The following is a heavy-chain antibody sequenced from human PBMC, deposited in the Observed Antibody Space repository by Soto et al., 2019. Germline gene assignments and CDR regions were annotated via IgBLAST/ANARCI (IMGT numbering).Heavy chain of an antibody. J-gene: IGHJ6*02. CDR3: AKGLIRSSWTDYYYYGMDV. D-gene: IGHD6-13*01. CDR1: GRNIRSGNYY. CDR2: IYYSGST. Sequence: SETQSLTSTVSGRNIRSGNYYWSWIREPPGKGLEWIGYIYYSGSTYYNPSLKSRVTISVDTSKNQFSLKLSSVTAADTAVYYCAKGLIRSSWTDYYYYGMDVWGQGTTVTVSS. V-gene: IGHV4-30-4*01.